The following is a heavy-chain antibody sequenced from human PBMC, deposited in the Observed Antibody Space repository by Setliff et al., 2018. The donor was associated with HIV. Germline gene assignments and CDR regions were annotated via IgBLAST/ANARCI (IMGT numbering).Heavy chain of an antibody. V-gene: IGHV4-61*09. CDR1: GGSISSGSYY. CDR3: AKSIVGGTTHAFDL. CDR2: IYTSGST. D-gene: IGHD1-26*01. Sequence: SETLSLTCTVSGGSISSGSYYWSWIRQPAGKGLEWIGHIYTSGSTNYNPSLKSRVTISVDTSKNQFSLKLSSVTAADTAVYYCAKSIVGGTTHAFDLWGQGTMVTVSS. J-gene: IGHJ3*01.